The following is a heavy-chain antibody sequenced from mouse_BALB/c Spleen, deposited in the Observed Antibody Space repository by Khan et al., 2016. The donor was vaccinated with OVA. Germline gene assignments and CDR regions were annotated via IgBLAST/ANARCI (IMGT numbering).Heavy chain of an antibody. J-gene: IGHJ1*01. CDR1: GFTFSNYW. CDR2: IRLKSNIYAT. V-gene: IGHV6-6*02. CDR3: ARGWDWYFDV. D-gene: IGHD3-3*01. Sequence: EVKLEESGGGLVQPGGSMKLSCVASGFTFSNYWMNWVRQSPEKGFEWVAEIRLKSNIYATHYAVSVRGRFTISRDDSRSSVYLQMNNLGAEDTGSYYCARGWDWYFDVWGAGTTVTVSS.